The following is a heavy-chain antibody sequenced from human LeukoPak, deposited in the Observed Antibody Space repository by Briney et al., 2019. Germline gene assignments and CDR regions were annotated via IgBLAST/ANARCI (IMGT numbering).Heavy chain of an antibody. V-gene: IGHV4-34*01. CDR1: GGSFSDYD. Sequence: SETLSLTCAVYGGSFSDYDWSWIRQAPGKGLQWIGEINQSGTTNCDPSLKSRVSMSIDTSKSQFSLSLRPVTAADTAVYFCARYVPVKTGPTRASFDYWGQGILVTVSS. CDR3: ARYVPVKTGPTRASFDY. CDR2: INQSGTT. D-gene: IGHD1-1*01. J-gene: IGHJ4*02.